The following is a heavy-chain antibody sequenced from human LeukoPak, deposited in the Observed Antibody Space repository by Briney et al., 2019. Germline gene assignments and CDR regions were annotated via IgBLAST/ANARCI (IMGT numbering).Heavy chain of an antibody. J-gene: IGHJ6*02. Sequence: SETLSLTCAVYGGSFSGYYWSWIRQPPGKGLEWIGEINHSGSTNYNPSLKSRVTISVDTSKNQFSLKLSSVTAADTAVYYCARGSGYYGLLYYYYYGMDVWGQGTTVTVSS. D-gene: IGHD3-10*01. CDR1: GGSFSGYY. V-gene: IGHV4-34*01. CDR2: INHSGST. CDR3: ARGSGYYGLLYYYYYGMDV.